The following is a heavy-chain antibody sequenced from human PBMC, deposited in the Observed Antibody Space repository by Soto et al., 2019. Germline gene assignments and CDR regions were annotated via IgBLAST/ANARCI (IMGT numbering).Heavy chain of an antibody. Sequence: QITLKESGPTLGKPTQPLTLTCTFSGFSLTTSGVGVGWIRQPPGNALERLALIYWDDDKPYSPSLKSRLTITKDTSKNQVVLTMTNMDTADTATYFCAHRTTTVTWWFDPWGQGTLVTVSS. CDR3: AHRTTTVTWWFDP. CDR2: IYWDDDK. V-gene: IGHV2-5*02. J-gene: IGHJ5*02. CDR1: GFSLTTSGVG. D-gene: IGHD4-17*01.